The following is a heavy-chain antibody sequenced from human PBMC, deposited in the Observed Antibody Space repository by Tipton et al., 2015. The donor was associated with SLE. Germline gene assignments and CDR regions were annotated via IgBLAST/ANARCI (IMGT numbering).Heavy chain of an antibody. Sequence: TLSLTCTVSGGSISSYYWSWIRQPPGKGLEWIGYIYYSGSTNYNPSLKSRVTISVDTSKNQFSLRLSSVIAADTAVYYCARAAPHYYDSSGSLDYWGQGTLVTVSS. CDR1: GGSISSYY. CDR3: ARAAPHYYDSSGSLDY. V-gene: IGHV4-59*01. J-gene: IGHJ4*02. D-gene: IGHD3-22*01. CDR2: IYYSGST.